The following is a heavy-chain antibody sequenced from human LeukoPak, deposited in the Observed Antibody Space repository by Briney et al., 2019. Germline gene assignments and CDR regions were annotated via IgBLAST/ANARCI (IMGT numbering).Heavy chain of an antibody. Sequence: SETLSLTCTVSGGSLSSYYWSWIRQPPGKGLEWIGYIYYSGSTNYNPSRKSRVTTSVDTSKNQFSLELSSVTAADTAVYYCARGDGYNWRYFDYWGQGTLVTVSS. V-gene: IGHV4-59*01. D-gene: IGHD5-24*01. CDR1: GGSLSSYY. CDR2: IYYSGST. CDR3: ARGDGYNWRYFDY. J-gene: IGHJ4*02.